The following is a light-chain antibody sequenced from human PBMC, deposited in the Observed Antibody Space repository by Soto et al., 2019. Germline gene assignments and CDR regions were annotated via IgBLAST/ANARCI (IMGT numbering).Light chain of an antibody. CDR1: QRISRN. J-gene: IGKJ1*01. Sequence: EIVMTQSPATLSVSPGESAALSCRASQRISRNLAWYQLKPGQAPRLLIYGASTRVPGIPARFSGSGSGTEFTLSIRSRQSEDSAVYYCQQYTNGPPVRTFEQGTKVEI. V-gene: IGKV3-15*01. CDR3: QQYTNGPPVRT. CDR2: GAS.